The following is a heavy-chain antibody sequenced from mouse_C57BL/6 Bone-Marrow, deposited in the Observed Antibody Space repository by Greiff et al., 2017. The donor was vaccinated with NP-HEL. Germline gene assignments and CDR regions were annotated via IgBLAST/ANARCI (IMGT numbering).Heavy chain of an antibody. J-gene: IGHJ2*01. CDR1: GYTFTDYA. V-gene: IGHV1-67*01. CDR3: ARGVGRWYFDY. CDR2: ITTYSGNT. D-gene: IGHD4-1*01. Sequence: QVQLQQSGPELVRPGVSVKISCKGSGYTFTDYAMHWVKQSHAKSLEWIGVITTYSGNTKYNQKFKGKATMTVDKSSNTAYMELARLTSEDSAIYYCARGVGRWYFDYWGQGTTLTVSS.